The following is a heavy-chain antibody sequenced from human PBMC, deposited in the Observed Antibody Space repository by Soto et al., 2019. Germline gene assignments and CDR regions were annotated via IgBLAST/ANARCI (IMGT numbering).Heavy chain of an antibody. V-gene: IGHV1-69*13. D-gene: IGHD6-13*01. CDR1: GGTFSSYA. Sequence: ASVKVSCKASGGTFSSYAIIWVRQAPGQGLEWMGGIIPIFGTANYAQKFQGRVTITADESTSTAYMELSSLRSEDTAVYYCARVWRSSSWYDGMDVWGQGTTVTVSS. CDR3: ARVWRSSSWYDGMDV. CDR2: IIPIFGTA. J-gene: IGHJ6*02.